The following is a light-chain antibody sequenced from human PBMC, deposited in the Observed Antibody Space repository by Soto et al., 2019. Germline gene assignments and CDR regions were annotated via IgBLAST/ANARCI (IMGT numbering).Light chain of an antibody. J-gene: IGKJ1*01. Sequence: EIVMTQSPATLSVSPGERATLSCRASQSVSSKLAWYQQKPGQAPRLLIYGASTRATGIPAGFSGSGSGTEFTLTISSLQSEDFAVYYCQQYNNWPQWTFGQGTKVEIK. CDR3: QQYNNWPQWT. V-gene: IGKV3-15*01. CDR2: GAS. CDR1: QSVSSK.